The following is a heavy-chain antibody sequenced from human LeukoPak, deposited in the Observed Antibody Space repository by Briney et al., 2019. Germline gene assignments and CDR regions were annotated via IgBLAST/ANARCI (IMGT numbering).Heavy chain of an antibody. D-gene: IGHD3-3*01. J-gene: IGHJ4*02. CDR3: ARDQGVYDFWSGYYPYYFDY. V-gene: IGHV1-46*01. Sequence: ASVKVSCKASGYTFTSYYMHWVRQAPGQGLEWMGIINPSGGSTSYAQKFQGRVTMTRDTSTSTVYMELSSLRPEDTAVYYCARDQGVYDFWSGYYPYYFDYWGQGTLVTVSS. CDR1: GYTFTSYY. CDR2: INPSGGST.